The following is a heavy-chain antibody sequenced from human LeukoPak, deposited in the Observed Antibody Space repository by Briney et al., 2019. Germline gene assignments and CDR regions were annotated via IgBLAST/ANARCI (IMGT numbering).Heavy chain of an antibody. D-gene: IGHD3-10*01. CDR2: INHSGST. Sequence: SETLSLTCTVYGGSFSGYYWSWIRQPPGKGLEWIGEINHSGSTNYNPSLKSRVTISVDTSKNQFSLKLSSVTAADTAVYYCARHRRYYYGSGSYHQLRDAFDIWGQGTMVTVSS. CDR1: GGSFSGYY. V-gene: IGHV4-34*01. CDR3: ARHRRYYYGSGSYHQLRDAFDI. J-gene: IGHJ3*02.